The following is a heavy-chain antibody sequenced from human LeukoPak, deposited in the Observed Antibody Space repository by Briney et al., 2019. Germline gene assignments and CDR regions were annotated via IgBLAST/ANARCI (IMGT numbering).Heavy chain of an antibody. CDR2: IYYSGST. V-gene: IGHV4-39*07. D-gene: IGHD5-24*01. CDR1: GGSISSSSYY. CDR3: ARDRDGYNYVDY. J-gene: IGHJ4*02. Sequence: SETLSLTCTVSGGSISSSSYYRGWIRQPPGKGLEWIGSIYYSGSTYYNPSLKSRVTISVDTSKNQFSLKLSSVTAADTAVYYCARDRDGYNYVDYWGQGTLVTVSS.